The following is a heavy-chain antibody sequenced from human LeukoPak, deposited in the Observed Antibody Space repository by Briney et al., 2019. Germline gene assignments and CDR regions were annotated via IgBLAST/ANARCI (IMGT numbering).Heavy chain of an antibody. CDR2: ISGSGGST. V-gene: IGHV3-23*01. D-gene: IGHD1-26*01. CDR3: ARGSGSYDY. Sequence: LEWVSVISGSGGSTYYADSVQRRFTISRDNSKNTLYLQMNSLRAEDTAVFYCARGSGSYDYWGQGTLVTVSS. J-gene: IGHJ4*02.